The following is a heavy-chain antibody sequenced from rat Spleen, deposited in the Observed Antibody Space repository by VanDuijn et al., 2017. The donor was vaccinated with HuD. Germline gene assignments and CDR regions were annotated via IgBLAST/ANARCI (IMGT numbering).Heavy chain of an antibody. V-gene: IGHV2S12*01. CDR2: ISSGGGT. J-gene: IGHJ4*01. CDR1: GISLTSYH. D-gene: IGHD1-4*01. Sequence: QVQLKESGPGLVQPSQTLSLTCTVSGISLTSYHVSWVRQPPGKGLEWIAAISSGGGTYYSSALKSRLSISRDTSKSQVFLKMNSLQTEDTAIYFCTGDRNHPGLTPYVMDAWGQGASVTVSS. CDR3: TGDRNHPGLTPYVMDA.